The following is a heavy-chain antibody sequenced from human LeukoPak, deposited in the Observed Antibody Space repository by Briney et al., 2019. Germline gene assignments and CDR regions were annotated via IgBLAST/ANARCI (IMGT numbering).Heavy chain of an antibody. CDR3: AKGTQGGYDY. CDR2: ISGSGGDT. Sequence: GGSLRLSCAASGFSFSSYTMTWVRQAPGKGLEWVSAISGSGGDTYYADSMRGRFTISRDNSKSTLYLQMNSLRAEDSAVYSCAKGTQGGYDYWGQGTLVTVSS. V-gene: IGHV3-23*01. D-gene: IGHD5-12*01. CDR1: GFSFSSYT. J-gene: IGHJ4*02.